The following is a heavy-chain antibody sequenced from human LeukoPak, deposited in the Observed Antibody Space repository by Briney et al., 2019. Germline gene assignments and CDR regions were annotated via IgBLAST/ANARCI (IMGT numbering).Heavy chain of an antibody. CDR1: GFTFSSYA. V-gene: IGHV3-64*01. CDR3: ARDLRMAYYFDY. D-gene: IGHD5-24*01. CDR2: ISSNGGST. Sequence: TGGSLRLSCAASGFTFSSYAMHWVRQAPGKGLEYVSAISSNGGSTYYANSVKGRFTISRDNSKNTLYLQMNSLRAEDTAVYYCARDLRMAYYFDYWGQGTLVTVSS. J-gene: IGHJ4*02.